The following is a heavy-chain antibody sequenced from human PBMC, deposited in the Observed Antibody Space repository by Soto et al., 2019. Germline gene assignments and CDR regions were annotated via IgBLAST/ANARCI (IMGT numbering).Heavy chain of an antibody. V-gene: IGHV2-5*02. CDR1: GFSLSTSGVG. CDR3: AHRPSYCSGGSGYSGFDY. Sequence: QITLKESGPTLVKPTQTLTLTCTFSGFSLSTSGVGVGWIRQPPGKALEWLALIYWDDDKRYSPSLKSRLTITKDTTKNHVVLTMTNMDPVDTATYYCAHRPSYCSGGSGYSGFDYWGQGTLVPVSS. D-gene: IGHD2-15*01. J-gene: IGHJ4*02. CDR2: IYWDDDK.